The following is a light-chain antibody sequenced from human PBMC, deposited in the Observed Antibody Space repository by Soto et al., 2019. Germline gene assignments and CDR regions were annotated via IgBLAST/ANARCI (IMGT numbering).Light chain of an antibody. Sequence: QSALTQPPSASGSPGQSVRISCTGTRRDVGGYNYVAWYQQHPGKAPKLIIYEVTKRPSGVPDRFSGSKSGNTASLTVSGLQAEDEADYYCCSYAGSYTFYVFGTGTQLTVL. CDR3: CSYAGSYTFYV. V-gene: IGLV2-8*01. CDR1: RRDVGGYNY. J-gene: IGLJ1*01. CDR2: EVT.